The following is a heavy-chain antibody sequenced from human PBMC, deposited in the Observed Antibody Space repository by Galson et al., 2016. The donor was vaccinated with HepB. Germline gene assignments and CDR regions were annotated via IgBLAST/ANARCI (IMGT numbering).Heavy chain of an antibody. Sequence: ALVKPTRTLTLTCTFSGFSLRTSGEGVGWIRQPPGKALEWLALVYWDDYKRYSPSLMSRLTITKDTTKNQVVLTTANMDPVDTGTYYCAHSPTAVSDNFDAFDIWGQGTMVTVSS. J-gene: IGHJ3*02. D-gene: IGHD6-19*01. CDR2: VYWDDYK. V-gene: IGHV2-5*02. CDR1: GFSLRTSGEG. CDR3: AHSPTAVSDNFDAFDI.